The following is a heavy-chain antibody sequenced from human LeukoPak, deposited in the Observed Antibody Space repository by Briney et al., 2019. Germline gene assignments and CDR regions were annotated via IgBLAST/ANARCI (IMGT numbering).Heavy chain of an antibody. CDR2: INPNSGGT. J-gene: IGHJ3*02. D-gene: IGHD1-7*01. Sequence: GASVKVSCKASGYTFTGYYMHWVRQAPGQGLEWMGWINPNSGGTNYAQKFQGRVTMTRDTSISTAYMELSRLRSDDTAVYYCARGYWNYGAWPTSLARFDIRGQGTMVTVSS. CDR1: GYTFTGYY. V-gene: IGHV1-2*02. CDR3: ARGYWNYGAWPTSLARFDI.